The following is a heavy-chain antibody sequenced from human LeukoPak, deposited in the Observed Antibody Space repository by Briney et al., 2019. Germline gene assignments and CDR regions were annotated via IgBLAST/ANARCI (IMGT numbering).Heavy chain of an antibody. CDR2: IIGSGVNT. D-gene: IGHD6-6*01. J-gene: IGHJ4*02. CDR3: ARGRGLPVRPPNEGFLDY. Sequence: PGGSLRLSCAASGFTFSSHTMSWVRQAPGKGLEWVSGIIGSGVNTYYANSVKGRFTISRDKFMNTLYLQMNSLRAEDTAVYYCARGRGLPVRPPNEGFLDYWGRGTLVTVSS. CDR1: GFTFSSHT. V-gene: IGHV3-23*01.